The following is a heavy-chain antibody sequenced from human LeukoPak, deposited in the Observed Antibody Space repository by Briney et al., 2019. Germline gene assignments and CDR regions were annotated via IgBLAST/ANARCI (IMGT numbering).Heavy chain of an antibody. J-gene: IGHJ4*02. CDR1: GYTFTSYY. D-gene: IGHD4-17*01. V-gene: IGHV1-46*01. CDR3: AGEPATTTVTYPFFDY. Sequence: ASVKVSCKTSGYTFTSYYMHWVRQAPGQGLEWMGIINPSGGSTTYAQKFQGRVTMTRDTSTSTVYMELSSLRSEDTAVYYCAGEPATTTVTYPFFDYWGQGTLVTVSS. CDR2: INPSGGST.